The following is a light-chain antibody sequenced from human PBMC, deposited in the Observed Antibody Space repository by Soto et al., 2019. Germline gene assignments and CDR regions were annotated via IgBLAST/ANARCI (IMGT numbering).Light chain of an antibody. CDR1: SSDVGAYNY. V-gene: IGLV2-8*01. J-gene: IGLJ3*02. CDR2: EVT. CDR3: SSFASSNTWV. Sequence: QSVLTQPPSASGSPGQSVTISCTGTSSDVGAYNYVSWYQQHAGKASKLVIYEVTKRPSGVPDRFSGSKSANTASLTVSGLQAEDEADYYCSSFASSNTWVFGGGTQLTVL.